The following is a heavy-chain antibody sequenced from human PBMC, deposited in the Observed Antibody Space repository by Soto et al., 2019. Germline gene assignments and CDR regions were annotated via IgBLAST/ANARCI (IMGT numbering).Heavy chain of an antibody. CDR2: VYYTGSI. CDR3: AREVPSTVTSYFDS. V-gene: IGHV4-59*01. Sequence: PSETLSLTCTVSGVSTFENNWAWIRQSPGKRLEWIGYVYYTGSISYNPSLRSRLSISVDTSKSQFSLKLTSVTAADTAEYFCAREVPSTVTSYFDSWGQGTLVTVSS. D-gene: IGHD4-17*01. CDR1: GVSTFENN. J-gene: IGHJ4*02.